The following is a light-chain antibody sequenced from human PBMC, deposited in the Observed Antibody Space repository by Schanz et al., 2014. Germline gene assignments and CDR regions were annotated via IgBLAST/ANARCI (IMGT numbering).Light chain of an antibody. V-gene: IGLV2-14*03. CDR2: DVS. Sequence: QSALTQPASVSGSPGQSITISCTGTSSDVGTYNYVSWYQHHPGKAPKLMIYDVSDRPSGVSNRFSGSKSGNTASLTISGLQAEDEADYYCCSYAGSYTWVFGGGTKVTVL. CDR1: SSDVGTYNY. CDR3: CSYAGSYTWV. J-gene: IGLJ3*02.